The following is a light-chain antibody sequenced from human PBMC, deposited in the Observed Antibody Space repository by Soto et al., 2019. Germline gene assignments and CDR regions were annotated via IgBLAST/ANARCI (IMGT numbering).Light chain of an antibody. V-gene: IGLV2-14*01. CDR1: SSDVGNYNY. J-gene: IGLJ1*01. CDR3: SSYTTSSTLYV. CDR2: QVS. Sequence: QSSLAHPASVSGSPGRSITISCTTTSSDVGNYNYVSWYQQHPGKAPQLMIFQVSNRASGVSNRFSGSKSGDTASLTISVLEAEDEADYYCSSYTTSSTLYVFGTETKVTVL.